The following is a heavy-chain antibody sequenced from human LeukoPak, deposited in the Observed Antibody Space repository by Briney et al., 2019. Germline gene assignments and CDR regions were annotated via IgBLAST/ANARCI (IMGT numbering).Heavy chain of an antibody. CDR2: VDPDSGGT. V-gene: IGHV1-2*02. CDR1: GYTFADYY. Sequence: ASVKVSCKASGYTFADYYLHWLRQAPGQGLEWMGCVDPDSGGTKYAQKFQGRVTMTRDTTISTAYMELSRLRSDDTAVYYCAGEYYDSSGRKHAFENWGQGTMVTVSS. CDR3: AGEYYDSSGRKHAFEN. J-gene: IGHJ3*02. D-gene: IGHD3-22*01.